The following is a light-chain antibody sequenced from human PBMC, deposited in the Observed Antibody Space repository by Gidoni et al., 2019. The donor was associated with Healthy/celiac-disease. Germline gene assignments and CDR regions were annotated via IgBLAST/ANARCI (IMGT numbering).Light chain of an antibody. Sequence: IQLTQSPSSLSASVGDRVTITCRASQGISSYLAWYQQKPGKAPKLLIYAASTLQSGVPSRFSGSGSGTDFTLTISSLQSEDFATYYCQQHNSYPHTFGGGTKVEIK. J-gene: IGKJ4*01. V-gene: IGKV1-9*01. CDR2: AAS. CDR3: QQHNSYPHT. CDR1: QGISSY.